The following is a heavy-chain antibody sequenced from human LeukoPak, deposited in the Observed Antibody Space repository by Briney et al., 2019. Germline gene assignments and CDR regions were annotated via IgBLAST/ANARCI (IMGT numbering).Heavy chain of an antibody. D-gene: IGHD4-17*01. V-gene: IGHV3-7*01. CDR1: GFTFSSYW. CDR3: ARIDARSYFFDY. CDR2: IKLDGSEK. J-gene: IGHJ4*02. Sequence: GGSLRLSCAASGFTFSSYWMIWVRQAPGKGLEWVANIKLDGSEKYYVDSVKGRFTVSRDNAKNSLYLQMNSLRAEDTAVYYCARIDARSYFFDYWGQGTLVTVSS.